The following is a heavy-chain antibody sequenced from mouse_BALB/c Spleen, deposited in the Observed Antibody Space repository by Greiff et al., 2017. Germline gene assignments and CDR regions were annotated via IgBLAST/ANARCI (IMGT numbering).Heavy chain of an antibody. CDR3: ARRGYDYDLFAY. Sequence: VQLQQSGAELVRSGASVKLSCTASGFNIKDYYMHWVKQRPEQGLEWIGWIDPENGDTEYAPKFQGKATMTADTSSNTAYLQLSSLTSEDTAVYYCARRGYDYDLFAYWGQGTLVTVSA. V-gene: IGHV14-4*02. D-gene: IGHD2-4*01. CDR1: GFNIKDYY. CDR2: IDPENGDT. J-gene: IGHJ3*01.